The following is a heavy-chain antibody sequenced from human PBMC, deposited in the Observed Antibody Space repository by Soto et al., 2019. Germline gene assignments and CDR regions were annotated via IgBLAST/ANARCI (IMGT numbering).Heavy chain of an antibody. V-gene: IGHV4-30-2*01. J-gene: IGHJ4*02. Sequence: SETLSLTCAVSGGSISSGGYSWSWIRQPPGKGLEWIGYMYHSGSTYYNPSLKSRVTISIDRSKNQFSLKLNSVNSADTGVYYCARGPSSDKVDQWGQGTLVTVSS. CDR3: ARGPSSDKVDQ. CDR2: MYHSGST. CDR1: GGSISSGGYS.